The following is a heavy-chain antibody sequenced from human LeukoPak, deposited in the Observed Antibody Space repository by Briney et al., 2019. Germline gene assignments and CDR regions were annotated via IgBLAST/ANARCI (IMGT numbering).Heavy chain of an antibody. CDR1: GGTFSSYA. Sequence: SLKVSCKASGGTFSSYAISWVRQAPGQGLEWMGGIIPIFGTANYEQKFQGRVTITAGESTGTAYMELSSLRSEDTAVYYCARDRVGRVGATDYWGQGTLITVSS. CDR2: IIPIFGTA. V-gene: IGHV1-69*13. D-gene: IGHD1-26*01. J-gene: IGHJ4*02. CDR3: ARDRVGRVGATDY.